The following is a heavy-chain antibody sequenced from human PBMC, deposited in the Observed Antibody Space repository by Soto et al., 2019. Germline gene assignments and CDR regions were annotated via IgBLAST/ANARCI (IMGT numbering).Heavy chain of an antibody. CDR3: ASDRPHREQQLVKGDY. V-gene: IGHV1-18*01. CDR2: ISAYNGNT. J-gene: IGHJ4*02. Sequence: QVQLVQSGAEVKKPGASVKVSCKASGYTFTSYGISWVRQAPGQGLEWMGWISAYNGNTNYAQKLQGRVTMTTDTSTSTAYMELRSLRSDATNVYYCASDRPHREQQLVKGDYWGQGTLVTVSS. CDR1: GYTFTSYG. D-gene: IGHD6-13*01.